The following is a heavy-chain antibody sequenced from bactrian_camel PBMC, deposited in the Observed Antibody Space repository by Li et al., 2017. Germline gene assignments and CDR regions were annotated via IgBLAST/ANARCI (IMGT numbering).Heavy chain of an antibody. Sequence: VQLVESGGGSVQAGGSLRLSCAASGYTYSSNCMGWIRQAPGKEREGVAGIDSDGTTSYADSVKGRFTISRDNARNMLYLQMNGLKSEDTALYYCAKALGGGNYYTGEYNYWGQGTQVTVS. V-gene: IGHV3S1*01. D-gene: IGHD2*01. CDR1: GYTYSSNC. CDR3: AKALGGGNYYTGEYNY. J-gene: IGHJ4*01. CDR2: IDSDGTT.